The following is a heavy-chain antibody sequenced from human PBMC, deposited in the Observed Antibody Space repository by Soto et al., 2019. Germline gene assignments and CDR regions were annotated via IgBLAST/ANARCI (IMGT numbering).Heavy chain of an antibody. CDR2: ISAYNGNT. J-gene: IGHJ4*02. V-gene: IGHV1-18*01. CDR1: GYTFTSHY. CDR3: GRDFPPPRE. Sequence: QVQLVQSGAEVKKPGASVKVSCKASGYTFTSHYISWVRQAPGQGLEWMGWISAYNGNTNYAQKLQGRVTMTTDTTTSTAHMGPRGLGSDDTAVYYCGRDFPPPREWGQGTLVTVSS.